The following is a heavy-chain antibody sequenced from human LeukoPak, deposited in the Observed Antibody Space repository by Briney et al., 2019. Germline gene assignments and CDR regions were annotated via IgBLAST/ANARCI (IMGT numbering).Heavy chain of an antibody. CDR2: IYYSGST. Sequence: PSETLSLTCTVSGGSISSYYWSWIRQPPGKGLEWIGYIYYSGSTNYNPSLKSRVTISVDTSKNQFSLKLSSVTAADTAMYYCARVSVVVTAKGAFDIWGQGTMVTVSS. CDR3: ARVSVVVTAKGAFDI. J-gene: IGHJ3*02. V-gene: IGHV4-59*08. CDR1: GGSISSYY. D-gene: IGHD2-21*02.